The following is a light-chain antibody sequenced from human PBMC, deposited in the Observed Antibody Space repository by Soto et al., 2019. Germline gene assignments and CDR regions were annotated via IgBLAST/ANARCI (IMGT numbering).Light chain of an antibody. CDR3: QQYVNSRWT. J-gene: IGKJ1*01. Sequence: EIVLTQSPGTLSLSPVERATLSGMASQSVDSKDLAWYQQRPGQAPRILIFAASSRATGIPDRFSGSGSGTDFTLTISRLEPEDFAVYYCQQYVNSRWTFGQGTKVDI. V-gene: IGKV3-20*01. CDR2: AAS. CDR1: QSVDSKD.